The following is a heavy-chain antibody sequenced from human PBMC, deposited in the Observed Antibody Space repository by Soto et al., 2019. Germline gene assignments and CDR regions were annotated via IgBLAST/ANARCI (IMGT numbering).Heavy chain of an antibody. CDR2: ISWNGGSI. J-gene: IGHJ6*02. CDR1: GFTFDDYA. D-gene: IGHD3-10*02. CDR3: TKGSLLYYYVYGMDV. V-gene: IGHV3-9*01. Sequence: EVPLVESGGGLVQPGRSLRLSCAASGFTFDDYAMHWVRQAPGKGLEWVSGISWNGGSIGYADSVKGRFTISRDNAKNSLYLQMISLRAEDTASYYCTKGSLLYYYVYGMDVWGHGTTVTVSS.